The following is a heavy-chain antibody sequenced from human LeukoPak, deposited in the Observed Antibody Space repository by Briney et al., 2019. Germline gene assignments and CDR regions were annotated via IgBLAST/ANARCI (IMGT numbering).Heavy chain of an antibody. D-gene: IGHD3-16*01. J-gene: IGHJ6*03. Sequence: PSETLSLTCTVSGYSISRGYSWGWIRQPPGKGLEWIGNIYHSGSTNYNPSLKSRVTISVDTSKNQFSLKVSSVTAAGTAVYYCARVKDPGGYYYYYYMDIWGKGNTVTVSS. CDR3: ARVKDPGGYYYYYYMDI. CDR2: IYHSGST. CDR1: GYSISRGYS. V-gene: IGHV4-38-2*02.